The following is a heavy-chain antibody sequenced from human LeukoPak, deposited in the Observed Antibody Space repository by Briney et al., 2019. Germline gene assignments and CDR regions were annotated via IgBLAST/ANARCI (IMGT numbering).Heavy chain of an antibody. D-gene: IGHD3-22*01. Sequence: GGSLRFSCAASGFTFSNAWMSWVRQAPGKGLEWVGRIKSKTDGGTTDYAAPVKGRFTISRDDSKNTLYLQMNSLKTEDTAVYYCTRGYYDSSTIDYWGQGTLVTVSS. V-gene: IGHV3-15*01. CDR3: TRGYYDSSTIDY. J-gene: IGHJ4*02. CDR1: GFTFSNAW. CDR2: IKSKTDGGTT.